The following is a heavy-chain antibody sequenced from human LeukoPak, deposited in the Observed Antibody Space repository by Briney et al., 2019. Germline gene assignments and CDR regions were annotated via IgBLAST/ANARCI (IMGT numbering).Heavy chain of an antibody. Sequence: SETLSLTCTVSGDSISSTSYYWGWIRQPPGKGLEWIGSIYYSGSTYYNPSLKSRVTISVDTSKNQFSLKLSSVTAADTAVYYCARGHKYWAYWGQGTLVTVSS. CDR2: IYYSGST. J-gene: IGHJ4*02. V-gene: IGHV4-39*01. CDR1: GDSISSTSYY. CDR3: ARGHKYWAY. D-gene: IGHD2-8*02.